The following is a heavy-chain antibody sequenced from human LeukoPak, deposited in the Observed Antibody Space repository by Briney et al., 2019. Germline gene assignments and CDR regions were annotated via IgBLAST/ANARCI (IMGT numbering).Heavy chain of an antibody. CDR1: GFTFSSYS. V-gene: IGHV3-21*01. Sequence: GGSLRLSCAASGFTFSSYSMNWVRQAPGKGLEWVSSISSSSSYIYYADSVKGRFTISRDNAKNSLYLQTNSLRAEDTAVYYCARELPPYGRSYWYFDLWGRGTLVTVSS. J-gene: IGHJ2*01. D-gene: IGHD4-17*01. CDR2: ISSSSSYI. CDR3: ARELPPYGRSYWYFDL.